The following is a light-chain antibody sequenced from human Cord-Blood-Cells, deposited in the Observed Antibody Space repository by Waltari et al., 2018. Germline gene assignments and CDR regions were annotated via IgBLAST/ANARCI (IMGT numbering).Light chain of an antibody. Sequence: VLTQSPATLSLSPGERATLSCRASQSVSSFLAWYQQKPGQAPRLLIYDASNRATGIPARFSGSGSGTDFTLTISSLEPEDFAVYYCQQRSNWYTFGQGTKLEIK. CDR1: QSVSSF. CDR3: QQRSNWYT. V-gene: IGKV3-11*01. J-gene: IGKJ2*01. CDR2: DAS.